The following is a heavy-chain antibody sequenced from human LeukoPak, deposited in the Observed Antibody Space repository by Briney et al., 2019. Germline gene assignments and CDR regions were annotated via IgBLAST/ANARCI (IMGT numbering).Heavy chain of an antibody. CDR2: IIPIFGTA. CDR1: GGTFSSYA. D-gene: IGHD3-10*01. CDR3: AGIDTMVRGVATQLRY. J-gene: IGHJ4*02. Sequence: SVKVSCKASGGTFSSYAISWVRQAPGQGLEWMGGIIPIFGTANYAQKFQGRVTITTDEPTSTAYMELSSLRSEDAAVYYCAGIDTMVRGVATQLRYWGQGTLVTVSS. V-gene: IGHV1-69*05.